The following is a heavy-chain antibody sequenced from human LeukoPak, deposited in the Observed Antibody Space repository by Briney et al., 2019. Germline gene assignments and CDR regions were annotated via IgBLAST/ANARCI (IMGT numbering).Heavy chain of an antibody. CDR2: IYYSGST. CDR1: GGSFSGYY. D-gene: IGHD2-8*02. V-gene: IGHV4-59*08. CDR3: AGHHPRNTVDF. J-gene: IGHJ4*02. Sequence: SETLSLTCAVYGGSFSGYYWSWIRQPPGKGLEWIGYIYYSGSTNYNPSLKSRVTISVDTSKNQFSLKLSSVTAADTAVYYCAGHHPRNTVDFWGQGTLVTVSS.